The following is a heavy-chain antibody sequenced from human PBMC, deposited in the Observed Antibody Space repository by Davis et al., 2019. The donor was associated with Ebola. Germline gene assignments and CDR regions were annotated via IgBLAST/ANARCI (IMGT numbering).Heavy chain of an antibody. J-gene: IGHJ3*02. D-gene: IGHD3-16*01. CDR1: GYSFTSYW. V-gene: IGHV5-51*01. CDR3: ARRAAVAYDHVWGISRHDAFDI. Sequence: GGSLRLSCKGSGYSFTSYWIAWVRQMPGKGLEWMGIIYAGDSDTRYSPSFEGQVTISVDRSITTAYLQWSSLKASDTAMYYCARRAAVAYDHVWGISRHDAFDIWGQGTMVTVSS. CDR2: IYAGDSDT.